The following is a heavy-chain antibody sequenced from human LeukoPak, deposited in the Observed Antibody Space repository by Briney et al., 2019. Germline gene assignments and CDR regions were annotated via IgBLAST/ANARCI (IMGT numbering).Heavy chain of an antibody. Sequence: ASVKVSCKASGYTFTSYDINWVRQAPGQGPEWMGWMNPNSGNTGYAQKFQGRVTITRNTSISTAYMELSSLRSEDTAVYYCARATYYYGSGSYGDWLDPWGQGTLVTVSS. CDR2: MNPNSGNT. V-gene: IGHV1-8*03. J-gene: IGHJ5*02. D-gene: IGHD3-10*01. CDR3: ARATYYYGSGSYGDWLDP. CDR1: GYTFTSYD.